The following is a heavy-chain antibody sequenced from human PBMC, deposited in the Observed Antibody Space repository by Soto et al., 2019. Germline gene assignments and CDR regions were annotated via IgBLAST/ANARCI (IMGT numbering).Heavy chain of an antibody. Sequence: QVQLQESGPGLVKPSQTLSLTCTVSGGSISSGGYYWSWIRQHPGKGLEWIGYIYYSGSTYYNPSLESRVTISVDTSKNQFSLKLSSVTAADTAVYYCAREGGLSYYDSSGSPYWYFDLWGRGTLVTVSS. V-gene: IGHV4-31*03. CDR1: GGSISSGGYY. J-gene: IGHJ2*01. CDR3: AREGGLSYYDSSGSPYWYFDL. D-gene: IGHD3-22*01. CDR2: IYYSGST.